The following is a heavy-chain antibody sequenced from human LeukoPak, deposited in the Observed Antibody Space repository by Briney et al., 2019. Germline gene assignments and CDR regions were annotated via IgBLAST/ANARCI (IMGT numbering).Heavy chain of an antibody. CDR2: IKEDGSEK. D-gene: IGHD3-10*01. V-gene: IGHV3-7*01. J-gene: IGHJ4*02. CDR1: GFTFSRYW. Sequence: GGSLRLSCAASGFTFSRYWMSWVRQAPGMGLEWGADIKEDGSEKHYVQSVKGRFTISRDNARNSLYLQMNSLGVEDTAVYYCARLWVGSGSYSRPNDCWGQGTLVTVSS. CDR3: ARLWVGSGSYSRPNDC.